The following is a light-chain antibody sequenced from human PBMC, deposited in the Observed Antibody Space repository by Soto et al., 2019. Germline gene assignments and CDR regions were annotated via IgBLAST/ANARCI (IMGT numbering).Light chain of an antibody. Sequence: QSALTQPASVSGSPGQSITISCTGTSSAIGSNNYVSWFQQRPGIASTLIIYEVSKRPSGVSTHFSGSKSGNTASLTISGLLPEDKAEYYCSSYTTTTRLFGGGTKLTVL. CDR2: EVS. CDR3: SSYTTTTRL. CDR1: SSAIGSNNY. J-gene: IGLJ3*02. V-gene: IGLV2-14*01.